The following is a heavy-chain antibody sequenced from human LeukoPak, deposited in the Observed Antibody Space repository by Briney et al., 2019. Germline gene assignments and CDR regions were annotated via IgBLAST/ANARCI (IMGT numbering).Heavy chain of an antibody. CDR1: GYTFTGYY. V-gene: IGHV1-2*06. J-gene: IGHJ3*02. Sequence: ASVKVSCKASGYTFTGYYMHWVRQAPGQGLEWMGRINPNSGGTNYAQKFQGRVTMTWDTSISTAYMELSRLRSDDTAVYYCAREGDPYYYGSGSSNDAFDIWGQGTMVTVSS. CDR2: INPNSGGT. CDR3: AREGDPYYYGSGSSNDAFDI. D-gene: IGHD3-10*01.